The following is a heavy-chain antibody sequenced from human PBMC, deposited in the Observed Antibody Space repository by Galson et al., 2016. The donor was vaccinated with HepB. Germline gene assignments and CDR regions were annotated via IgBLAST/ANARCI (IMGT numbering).Heavy chain of an antibody. J-gene: IGHJ5*02. V-gene: IGHV4-59*01. D-gene: IGHD3-10*01. CDR2: IYYTGST. Sequence: SETLSLTCTVSGGSISSYYWSWIRQPPGKGLEWIGYIYYTGSTNYNPSLKSRVTISLDTSKNQFSLKLNSVTAADTAVYYCARNLRGAVGKTYYQPNSFDPWGQGTLVTVSS. CDR3: ARNLRGAVGKTYYQPNSFDP. CDR1: GGSISSYY.